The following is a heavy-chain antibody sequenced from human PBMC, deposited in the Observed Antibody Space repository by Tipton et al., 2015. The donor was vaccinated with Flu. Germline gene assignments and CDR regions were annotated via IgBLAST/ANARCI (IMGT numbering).Heavy chain of an antibody. CDR3: ATLLFRSAFDI. Sequence: TLSLTCTVSGGSISSSSYYWGWIRQPPGKGLEWIGSIYYSGSTYYNPSLKSRVTISVDTSKNQFSLKLISVTAADTAVYYCATLLFRSAFDIWGQGTMVTVSS. CDR2: IYYSGST. V-gene: IGHV4-39*07. J-gene: IGHJ3*02. CDR1: GGSISSSSYY. D-gene: IGHD2-21*02.